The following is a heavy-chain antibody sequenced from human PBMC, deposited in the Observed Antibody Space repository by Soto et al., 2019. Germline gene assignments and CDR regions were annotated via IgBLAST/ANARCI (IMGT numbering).Heavy chain of an antibody. Sequence: SETLSLTCTVSGGSISSYYWSWIRQPPGKGLEWIGYIYHSGSTNYNPSLKSRVTISVDTSKNQFSLKLSSVTAADTAVYYCARETVSGQPTDYYMDVWGKGTTVTVSS. V-gene: IGHV4-59*01. CDR3: ARETVSGQPTDYYMDV. D-gene: IGHD4-17*01. CDR1: GGSISSYY. CDR2: IYHSGST. J-gene: IGHJ6*03.